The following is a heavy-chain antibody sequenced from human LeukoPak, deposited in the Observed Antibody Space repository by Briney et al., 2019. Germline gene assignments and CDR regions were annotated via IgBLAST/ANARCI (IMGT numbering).Heavy chain of an antibody. CDR3: ARDIYYYDSSGYYFPGGSDY. D-gene: IGHD3-22*01. CDR1: GFIFSDYY. Sequence: LRLSGTAPGFIFSDYYMSWIRQAPAKELEQASYINSDGSTIYYADSVKGRFTISRDNAKNALYLQMNSLRAEDTAVYYCARDIYYYDSSGYYFPGGSDYWGQGTLVTVSS. V-gene: IGHV3-11*04. J-gene: IGHJ4*02. CDR2: INSDGSTI.